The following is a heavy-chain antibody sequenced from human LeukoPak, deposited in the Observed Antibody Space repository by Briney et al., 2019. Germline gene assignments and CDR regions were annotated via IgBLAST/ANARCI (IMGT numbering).Heavy chain of an antibody. CDR3: AREMYHYDFWSGYDY. CDR1: GGTFSSYA. CDR2: IIPIFGTA. D-gene: IGHD3-3*01. V-gene: IGHV1-69*13. Sequence: ASVKLSCRASGGTFSSYAISWVRQAPGQGLEWMGGIIPIFGTANYAQKFQGRVTITADESTSTAYMELSSLRSEDTAVYYCAREMYHYDFWSGYDYWGQGTLVTVSS. J-gene: IGHJ4*02.